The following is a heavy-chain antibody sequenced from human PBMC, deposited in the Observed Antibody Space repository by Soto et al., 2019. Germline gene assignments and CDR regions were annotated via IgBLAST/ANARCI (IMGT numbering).Heavy chain of an antibody. J-gene: IGHJ4*02. Sequence: PGGSLRLSCAASGFTFSNAWMSWVRQAPGKGLECVGRIKSKTDGGTTDYAAPVKGRFTISRDDSKNTLYLQMNSLKTVDTAVYYCTAERGMGGELPFDYWGQGTLVTVSS. CDR2: IKSKTDGGTT. V-gene: IGHV3-15*01. D-gene: IGHD3-16*01. CDR3: TAERGMGGELPFDY. CDR1: GFTFSNAW.